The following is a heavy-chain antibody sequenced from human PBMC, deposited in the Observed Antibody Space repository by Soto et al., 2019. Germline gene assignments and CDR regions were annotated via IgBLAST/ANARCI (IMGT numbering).Heavy chain of an antibody. D-gene: IGHD3-16*01. CDR1: EDRVSGNSAA. V-gene: IGHV6-1*01. CDR3: AIEFWNYVNSYTQLDF. Sequence: LQTHSLTCAISEDRVSGNSAAWDWIRQAPVRGLEWLGRTYYRSRWSNDYVVSVQSRITVTPDTPKQQFSLHLNSATLEDKAVYYCAIEFWNYVNSYTQLDFWGQGAQVTVTS. CDR2: TYYRSRWSN. J-gene: IGHJ4*02.